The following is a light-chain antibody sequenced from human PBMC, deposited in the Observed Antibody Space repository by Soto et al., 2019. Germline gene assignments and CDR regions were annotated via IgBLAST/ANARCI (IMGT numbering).Light chain of an antibody. V-gene: IGKV1-16*01. Sequence: DIQMTQFPSSVSASVGDSVTITCGASEGIDNYVAWFQLRPGKAPSSLIYATSILQIGVPSIFSGRGSGTEFTLTICSVQPEDFGSYFCQQYMSIPLTFGGGTKLQIK. CDR2: ATS. CDR1: EGIDNY. J-gene: IGKJ4*01. CDR3: QQYMSIPLT.